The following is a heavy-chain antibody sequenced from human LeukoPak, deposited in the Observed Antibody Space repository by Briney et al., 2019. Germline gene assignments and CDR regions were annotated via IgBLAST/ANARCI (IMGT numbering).Heavy chain of an antibody. CDR3: ARLPGSSWLVVFDY. D-gene: IGHD6-19*01. CDR2: MNPNSGNT. J-gene: IGHJ4*02. V-gene: IGHV1-8*03. CDR1: GYTFTSYD. Sequence: GASVMVSCKASGYTFTSYDINWVRQATGQGLEWMGWMNPNSGNTGYAQKFQGRVTITRNTSISTAYMELSSLRSEDTAVYYCARLPGSSWLVVFDYWGQGALVTVSS.